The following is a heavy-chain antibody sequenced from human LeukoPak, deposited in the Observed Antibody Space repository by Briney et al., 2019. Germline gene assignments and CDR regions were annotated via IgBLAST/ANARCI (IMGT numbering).Heavy chain of an antibody. D-gene: IGHD3-9*01. V-gene: IGHV1-2*02. CDR3: ARDSGPYFDWLLPFVY. CDR2: INPNSGGT. Sequence: VASVKVSCKASGYTFTGYYMHWVRQAPGQRLEWMGWINPNSGGTNYAQKSQGRVTMTRDTSISTAYMELSRLRSDDTAVYYCARDSGPYFDWLLPFVYWGQGTLVTVSS. CDR1: GYTFTGYY. J-gene: IGHJ4*02.